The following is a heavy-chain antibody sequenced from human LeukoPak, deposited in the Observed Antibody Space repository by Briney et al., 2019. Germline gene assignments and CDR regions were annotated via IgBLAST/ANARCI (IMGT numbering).Heavy chain of an antibody. Sequence: GASVKVSCKASGYSFTSYAINWVRQAPGQGLEWMGWISAYNGNTDYAQKLQGRVTMTTDTSTSTAYMELGSLTSDDTAVYYCARDPLRSTWSTYYNALDVWGQGATVTVSS. V-gene: IGHV1-18*01. D-gene: IGHD6-13*01. CDR3: ARDPLRSTWSTYYNALDV. CDR2: ISAYNGNT. J-gene: IGHJ6*02. CDR1: GYSFTSYA.